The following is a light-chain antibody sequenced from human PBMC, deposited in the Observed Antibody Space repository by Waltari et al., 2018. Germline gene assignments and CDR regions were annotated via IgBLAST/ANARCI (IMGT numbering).Light chain of an antibody. V-gene: IGKV1-39*01. Sequence: IEMTQSPSSLSASVGDRVTITCRPSQSISTSLNWYQQIPGKAPKLLIYLASTLQSGVPSRFSGSGSGTDFSLTISSLQPEDFATYYCQQSYITAYTFGQGTKVEIQ. CDR3: QQSYITAYT. CDR1: QSISTS. CDR2: LAS. J-gene: IGKJ2*01.